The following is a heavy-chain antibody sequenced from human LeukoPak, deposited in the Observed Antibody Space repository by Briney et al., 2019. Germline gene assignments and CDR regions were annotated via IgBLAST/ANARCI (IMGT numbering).Heavy chain of an antibody. J-gene: IGHJ3*02. D-gene: IGHD6-6*01. CDR3: ARGPSIAARYDAFDT. CDR1: GFTFSSYS. Sequence: PGGSLRLSCAASGFTFSSYSMNWVRQAPGKGLEWVSYISSSGNTISYADSVKGRFTISRDNAKNSLYLQVISLRAEDTAVYYCARGPSIAARYDAFDTWGRGTMVTVSS. CDR2: ISSSGNTI. V-gene: IGHV3-48*04.